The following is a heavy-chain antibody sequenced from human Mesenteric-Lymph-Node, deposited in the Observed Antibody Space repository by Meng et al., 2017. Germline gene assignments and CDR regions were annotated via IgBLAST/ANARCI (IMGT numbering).Heavy chain of an antibody. Sequence: GGSLRLSCAASGFTFSSYEMNWVRQAPGKGLEWVAVVSNHGSDQIYRDSLKGRFTISRDNSENTVYLQMNSLRGEDTAVYYCAKEVVAEATGTVYFDYWGQGTLVTVSS. CDR1: GFTFSSYE. CDR3: AKEVVAEATGTVYFDY. J-gene: IGHJ4*02. CDR2: VSNHGSDQ. V-gene: IGHV3-30*18. D-gene: IGHD1-1*01.